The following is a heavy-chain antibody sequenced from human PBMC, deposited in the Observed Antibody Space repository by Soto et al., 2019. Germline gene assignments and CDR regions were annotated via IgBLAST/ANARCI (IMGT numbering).Heavy chain of an antibody. CDR1: GDSVSSNSAA. Sequence: SHTLSLTCTICGDSVSSNSAAWNWIRQSPSRGLGWLGRTDYRSKWYNDDAVSVKSRIPINPDTAKNQFSLQLDSVTPEDTAVYYCARVRLSRSYPYFDYSGQG. CDR3: ARVRLSRSYPYFDY. D-gene: IGHD1-26*01. J-gene: IGHJ4*02. CDR2: TDYRSKWYN. V-gene: IGHV6-1*01.